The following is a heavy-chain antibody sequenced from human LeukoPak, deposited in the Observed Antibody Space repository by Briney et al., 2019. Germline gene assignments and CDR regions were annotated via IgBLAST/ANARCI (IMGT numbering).Heavy chain of an antibody. Sequence: GASVKVSCKASGYTFTSHYMHWVRQAPGQGLEWMGIINPSGGSTSYAQKFQGRVTMTRDMSTSTVYMELSSLRSEDTAVYYCARDTPWGGGEEYYFDYWGQGTLVTVSS. CDR1: GYTFTSHY. J-gene: IGHJ4*02. V-gene: IGHV1-46*01. CDR3: ARDTPWGGGEEYYFDY. CDR2: INPSGGST. D-gene: IGHD2-21*01.